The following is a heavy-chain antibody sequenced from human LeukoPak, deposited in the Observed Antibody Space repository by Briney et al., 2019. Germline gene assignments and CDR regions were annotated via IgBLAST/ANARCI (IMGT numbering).Heavy chain of an antibody. CDR1: EFTFSSYAM. CDR3: ARSIAAAGTPGY. J-gene: IGHJ4*02. V-gene: IGHV4-4*02. Sequence: PGGSLRLSCAASEFTFSSYAMQWVRQPPGKGLEWIGEIYHSGSTNYNPSLKSRVTISVDKSKNQFSLKLSSVTAADTAVYYCARSIAAAGTPGYWGQGTLVTVSS. D-gene: IGHD6-13*01. CDR2: IYHSGST.